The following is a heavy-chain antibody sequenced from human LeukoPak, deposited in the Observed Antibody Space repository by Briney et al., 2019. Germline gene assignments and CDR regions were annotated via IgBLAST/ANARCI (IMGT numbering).Heavy chain of an antibody. D-gene: IGHD2-15*01. Sequence: GESLKISCKGSGYSINNFWIAWVRQMPGKGLEWMGIIYPADSDIRYSPSFQGQVTISADKSISTAYLQWNSLKASDTAMYYCARQEYCSGASCYTWFDPWGQGTLVTVSS. V-gene: IGHV5-51*01. CDR2: IYPADSDI. CDR1: GYSINNFW. CDR3: ARQEYCSGASCYTWFDP. J-gene: IGHJ5*02.